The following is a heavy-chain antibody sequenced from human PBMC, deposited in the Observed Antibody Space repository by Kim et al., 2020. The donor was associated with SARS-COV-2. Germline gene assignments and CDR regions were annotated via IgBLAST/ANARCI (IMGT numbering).Heavy chain of an antibody. CDR3: ARDGGGLRPDI. D-gene: IGHD5-12*01. Sequence: GGSLRLSCVASGFTFSRYWMHWVRQAPGKGLVWVSRIRGDGSSTSYADSVEGRFTISRDNAKNTLYLQMNSLRAEDTAVYYCARDGGGLRPDIWGQGTMVTVSS. V-gene: IGHV3-74*01. CDR1: GFTFSRYW. J-gene: IGHJ3*02. CDR2: IRGDGSST.